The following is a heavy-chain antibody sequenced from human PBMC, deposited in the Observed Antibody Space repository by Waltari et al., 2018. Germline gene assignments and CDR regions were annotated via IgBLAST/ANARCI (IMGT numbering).Heavy chain of an antibody. Sequence: EVQLVESGGGLVKPGGSLRLSCAASGFSFKTYLMNWVRQAPGKGLEWLSSIYTSTNGFIYYAESVRGRFSVSRDNAMNSLYLEMNSLRAEDTAVYYCARSYDTSSPFDYWGQGTLVTVS. V-gene: IGHV3-21*01. CDR2: IYTSTNGFI. CDR1: GFSFKTYL. CDR3: ARSYDTSSPFDY. D-gene: IGHD6-6*01. J-gene: IGHJ4*02.